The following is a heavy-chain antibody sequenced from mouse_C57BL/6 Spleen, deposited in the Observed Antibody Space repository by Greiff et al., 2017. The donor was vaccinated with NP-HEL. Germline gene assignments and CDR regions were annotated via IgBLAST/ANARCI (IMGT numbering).Heavy chain of an antibody. J-gene: IGHJ2*01. CDR3: ARRYYGSSQYYFDY. Sequence: QVQLQQPGAELVMPGASVKLSCKASGYTFTSYWMHWVKQRPGQGLEWIGEIDPSDSYTNYNQKFKGKSTLTVDKSSSTAYMQLSSLTSEDSAVYYCARRYYGSSQYYFDYWGQGTTLTVSS. CDR2: IDPSDSYT. CDR1: GYTFTSYW. V-gene: IGHV1-69*01. D-gene: IGHD1-1*01.